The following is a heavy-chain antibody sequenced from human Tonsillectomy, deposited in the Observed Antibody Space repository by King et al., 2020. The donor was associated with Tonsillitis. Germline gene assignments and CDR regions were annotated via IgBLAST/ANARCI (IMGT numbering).Heavy chain of an antibody. Sequence: VQLVESGGGVVQPGRSLRLSCAASGFTFSSYGMHWVRQAPGKGLEWVAVIWYDGSNKYYADSVKVRFTISRDNSKNTLYLQMNSLRAEDTAVYYCARGTYDSSGYYLGSLDYWGQGTLVTVSS. CDR2: IWYDGSNK. J-gene: IGHJ4*02. CDR3: ARGTYDSSGYYLGSLDY. CDR1: GFTFSSYG. V-gene: IGHV3-33*01. D-gene: IGHD3-22*01.